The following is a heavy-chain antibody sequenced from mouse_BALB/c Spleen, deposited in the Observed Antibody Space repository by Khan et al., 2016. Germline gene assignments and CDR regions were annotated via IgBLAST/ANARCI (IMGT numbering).Heavy chain of an antibody. CDR3: ARGTPFAY. V-gene: IGHV1-80*01. Sequence: QVRLQQSGAELVRPGSSVKISCKASDYAFSRYWMNWVKQRPGQGLEWIGQIYPGDGDTNYNGKFKGKATLTADKFSSTAYMQLSSLTSEDSAVDFCARGTPFAYWGQGTLVTVSA. D-gene: IGHD2-14*01. CDR1: DYAFSRYW. J-gene: IGHJ3*01. CDR2: IYPGDGDT.